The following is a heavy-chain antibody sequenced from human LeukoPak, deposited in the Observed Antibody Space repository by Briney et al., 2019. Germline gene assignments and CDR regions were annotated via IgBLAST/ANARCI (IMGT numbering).Heavy chain of an antibody. CDR3: TRGHYLGFEP. V-gene: IGHV3-13*01. D-gene: IGHD2/OR15-2a*01. Sequence: PGGSLRLSCEASGLTFRTNDFHWVRQAPGKGLEWVSGVGSVGDIYYAVSVRSRFTLSREDAKNSLFLQMNSLRVEDTAVYYCTRGHYLGFEPWGQGVLVTVSA. CDR1: GLTFRTND. J-gene: IGHJ5*02. CDR2: VGSVGDI.